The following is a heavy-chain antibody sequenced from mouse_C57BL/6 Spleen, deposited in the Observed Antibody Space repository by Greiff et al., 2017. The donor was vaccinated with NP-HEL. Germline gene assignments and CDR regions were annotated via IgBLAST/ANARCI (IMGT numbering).Heavy chain of an antibody. Sequence: QVQLQQSGAELMKPGASVKLSCKATGYTFTGYWIEWVKQRPGHGLEWIGEILPGSGSTNYNEKFKGKATFTADTSSNTAYMQLSSLTTEDSAIYYCARGGHYYGSYYYAMDYWGQGTSVTVSS. CDR1: GYTFTGYW. CDR3: ARGGHYYGSYYYAMDY. V-gene: IGHV1-9*01. J-gene: IGHJ4*01. CDR2: ILPGSGST. D-gene: IGHD1-1*01.